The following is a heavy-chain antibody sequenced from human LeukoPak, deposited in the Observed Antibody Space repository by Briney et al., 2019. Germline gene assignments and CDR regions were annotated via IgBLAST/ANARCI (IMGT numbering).Heavy chain of an antibody. CDR3: AKGMSGSCYSGLHC. Sequence: GGSLRLSCAASGFTFSSSAMTWVRQAPGKGLEWVSVISGSGDSTFYADSVKGRFTISRDSSKNTVYLQMNSLRAGDTAIYYCAKGMSGSCYSGLHCWGLGTLVTVSS. CDR2: ISGSGDST. V-gene: IGHV3-23*01. CDR1: GFTFSSSA. D-gene: IGHD2-15*01. J-gene: IGHJ4*02.